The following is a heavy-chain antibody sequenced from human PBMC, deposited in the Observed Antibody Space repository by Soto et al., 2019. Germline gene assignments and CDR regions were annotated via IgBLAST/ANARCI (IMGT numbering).Heavy chain of an antibody. CDR3: AREYYDILTGYLIFDY. Sequence: SGGSLRLSCAASGFTFSSYSMNWVRQAPGKGLEWVSYISSSSSTIYYADSVKGRFTISRDNAKNSLYLQMNGLRAEDTAVYYCAREYYDILTGYLIFDYWGQGTLVTXSS. CDR2: ISSSSSTI. J-gene: IGHJ4*02. D-gene: IGHD3-9*01. V-gene: IGHV3-48*01. CDR1: GFTFSSYS.